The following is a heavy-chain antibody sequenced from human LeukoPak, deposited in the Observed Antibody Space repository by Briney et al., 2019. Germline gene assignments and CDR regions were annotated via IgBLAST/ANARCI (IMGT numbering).Heavy chain of an antibody. CDR2: IYYSGST. CDR1: GGSISSYY. Sequence: SETLSLTCTVSGGSISSYYWSWIRQPPGKGLEWIGYIYYSGSTNYNPSLKSRVTISVDTSKNRFSLKLSSVTAADTAVYYCARQRASRGGSVIYYYYGMDVWGQGTTVTVSS. D-gene: IGHD2/OR15-2a*01. J-gene: IGHJ6*02. V-gene: IGHV4-59*08. CDR3: ARQRASRGGSVIYYYYGMDV.